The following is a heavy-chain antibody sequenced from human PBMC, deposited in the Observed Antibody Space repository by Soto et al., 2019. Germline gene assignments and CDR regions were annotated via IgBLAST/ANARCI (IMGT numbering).Heavy chain of an antibody. CDR3: ARGPLPRVAANEWGGDY. J-gene: IGHJ4*02. V-gene: IGHV1-3*01. CDR1: GYTFTSYA. CDR2: INAGNGNT. D-gene: IGHD6-6*01. Sequence: QVQLVQSGAEVKKPGASVKVSCKASGYTFTSYAMHWVRQAPGQRLEWMGWINAGNGNTKYSQKFQGRVTITRDTSASTAYMELSSLRSEDTAVYYCARGPLPRVAANEWGGDYWGQGTLVTVSS.